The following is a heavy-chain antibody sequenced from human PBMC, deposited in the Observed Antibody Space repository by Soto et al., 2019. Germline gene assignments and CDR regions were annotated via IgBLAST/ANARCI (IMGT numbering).Heavy chain of an antibody. J-gene: IGHJ5*02. CDR3: ARVVPGAEAWFGP. CDR1: GYTFSNYG. CDR2: ISLYSDGT. D-gene: IGHD2-2*01. V-gene: IGHV1-18*01. Sequence: ASVKVSCKTSGYTFSNYGITWVRQAPGQPLEWLGWISLYSDGTNYAQKFQGRVSMTTDTFTTTAYMELRSLRSDDTAVYYCARVVPGAEAWFGPWGQGTLVTVSS.